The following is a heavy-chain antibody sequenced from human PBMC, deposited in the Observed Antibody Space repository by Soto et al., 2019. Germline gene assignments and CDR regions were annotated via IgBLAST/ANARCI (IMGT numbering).Heavy chain of an antibody. CDR1: CGSISGYC. V-gene: IGHV4-34*01. CDR2: VNHSGST. D-gene: IGHD3-22*01. CDR3: ARGPYYDSSGYYSYYYYGMDV. Sequence: PSEPLSLTCAVYCGSISGYCWSWNRQPPGKGLEWIGEVNHSGSTNYNPSLKRRVTISVDQSKNKFSLKLSSVTAADTAVYYCARGPYYDSSGYYSYYYYGMDVWGQGTTVT. J-gene: IGHJ6*02.